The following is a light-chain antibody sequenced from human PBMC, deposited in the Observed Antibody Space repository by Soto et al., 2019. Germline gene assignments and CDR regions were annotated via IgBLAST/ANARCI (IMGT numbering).Light chain of an antibody. J-gene: IGKJ1*01. CDR1: QSLTNRF. V-gene: IGKV3-20*01. CDR2: AAS. CDR3: QQYDTSPRT. Sequence: EFVLTQSPGTQSLSAGERATLSCRASQSLTNRFIAWYQQRPGQAPRLLIYAASSRATGVPDRFSVSGSGTDFSLTISRLQPEDFAVYYCQQYDTSPRTFCQGTKVDIK.